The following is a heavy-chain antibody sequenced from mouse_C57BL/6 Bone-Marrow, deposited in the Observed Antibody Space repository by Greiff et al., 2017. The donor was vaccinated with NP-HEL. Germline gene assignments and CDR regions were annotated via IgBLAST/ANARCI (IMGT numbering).Heavy chain of an antibody. CDR2: IYPRSGNT. V-gene: IGHV1-81*01. CDR3: ARSGYDGFAY. Sequence: QVQLQQSGAVLARPGASVKLSCKASGYTFTSYGISWVKQRTGQGLEWIGEIYPRSGNTYYNEKFKGKATLTADKSSSTAYMELRSLTSEDSAVYFCARSGYDGFAYWGQGTLVTVSA. CDR1: GYTFTSYG. J-gene: IGHJ3*01. D-gene: IGHD2-2*01.